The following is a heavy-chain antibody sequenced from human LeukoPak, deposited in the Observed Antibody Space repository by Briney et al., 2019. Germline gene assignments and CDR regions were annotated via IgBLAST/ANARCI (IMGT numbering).Heavy chain of an antibody. CDR3: ARPHYYDSSGYYSPADYYYYMDV. V-gene: IGHV4-39*01. Sequence: PSETLSLTCTVSVGSISSSSYYWGWIRQPPGKGLEWIGSIYYSGSTYYNPSLKSRVTISVDTSKNQFSLKLSSVTAADTAVYYCARPHYYDSSGYYSPADYYYYMDVWGKGTTVTVSS. CDR1: VGSISSSSYY. D-gene: IGHD3-22*01. CDR2: IYYSGST. J-gene: IGHJ6*03.